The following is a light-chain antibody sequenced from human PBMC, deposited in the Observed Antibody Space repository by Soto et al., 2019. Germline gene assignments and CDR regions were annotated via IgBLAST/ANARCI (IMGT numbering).Light chain of an antibody. CDR3: QHYGRSPPMT. V-gene: IGKV3-15*01. CDR2: GAS. J-gene: IGKJ1*01. CDR1: QSVSSN. Sequence: EIVMTQSPATLSVSPGERATLSCRASQSVSSNLAWYQQKPGQAPRLLIYGASTRATGIPARFSGSGSGTEFTLTISRLEPEDFAVYFCQHYGRSPPMTFGQGTKVEVK.